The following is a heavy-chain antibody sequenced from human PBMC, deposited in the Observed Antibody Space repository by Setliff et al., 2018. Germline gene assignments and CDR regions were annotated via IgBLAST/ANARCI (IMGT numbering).Heavy chain of an antibody. CDR3: ARDFGSSVSYSYYGMDV. CDR1: GFTFSSHW. Sequence: GGSLRLSCAAAGFTFSSHWMHWVRQAPGKRLMWVSRINNDGSSTTYADSVKGRFTISRDTKNSLFLQMNSLRAEDTAVYYCARDFGSSVSYSYYGMDVWGQGTMVTVSS. V-gene: IGHV3-74*01. J-gene: IGHJ6*02. CDR2: INNDGSST. D-gene: IGHD2-15*01.